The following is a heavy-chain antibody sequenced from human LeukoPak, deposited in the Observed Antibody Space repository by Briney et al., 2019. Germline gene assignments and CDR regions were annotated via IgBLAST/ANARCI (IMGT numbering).Heavy chain of an antibody. CDR2: ISSSGSTT. J-gene: IGHJ6*03. CDR3: AREGSYGFYYYYYMDV. Sequence: GGSLRLSCAASGFTFSDYYMSWIRQAPGKGLEWVSYISSSGSTTYYADSVKGRFTISRDNARNSLYLQMNSLRAEDTAVYYCAREGSYGFYYYYYMDVWGKGTTVTVSS. CDR1: GFTFSDYY. V-gene: IGHV3-11*04. D-gene: IGHD5-18*01.